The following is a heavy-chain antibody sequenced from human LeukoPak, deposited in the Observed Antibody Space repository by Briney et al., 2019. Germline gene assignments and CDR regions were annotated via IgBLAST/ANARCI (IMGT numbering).Heavy chain of an antibody. CDR2: INNSGGST. D-gene: IGHD2-15*01. CDR1: GFTFSSYA. Sequence: GGSLRLSCAASGFTFSSYAMNWVRQAPGKGLAWGSGINNSGGSTYYADSVKGRFTISRDNSKNTLYLQMNSLRAEDTAVYYCARDGWPGDAFDIWGQGTMVTVSS. V-gene: IGHV3-23*01. CDR3: ARDGWPGDAFDI. J-gene: IGHJ3*02.